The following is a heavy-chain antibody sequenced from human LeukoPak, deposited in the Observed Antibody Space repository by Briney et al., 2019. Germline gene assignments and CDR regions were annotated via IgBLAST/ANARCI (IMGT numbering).Heavy chain of an antibody. CDR1: GYTFTSYD. D-gene: IGHD1-1*01. CDR2: MNPNSGNT. J-gene: IGHJ4*02. V-gene: IGHV1-8*01. Sequence: ASVKVSCKASGYTFTSYDINWVRQATGQGLEWMGWMNPNSGNTGYAQKFQGRVTMTRNTSISTAYMELSSLRSEDTAVYYCARGRSSTIDFDYWGQGTLVXXSS. CDR3: ARGRSSTIDFDY.